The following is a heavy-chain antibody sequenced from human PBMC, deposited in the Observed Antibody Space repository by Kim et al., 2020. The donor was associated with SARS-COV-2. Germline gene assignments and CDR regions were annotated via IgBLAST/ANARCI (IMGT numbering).Heavy chain of an antibody. Sequence: ASVKVSCKVSGYRLSEIAISWVRQPPGRGLEWMAAFNPENGQRTYARKVQGRISMTEDTSTDTAYMELSSLRSEDTAIYYCAAGLEMGDYWGQGMQVIVSS. J-gene: IGHJ4*02. V-gene: IGHV1-24*01. CDR3: AAGLEMGDY. CDR2: FNPENGQR. CDR1: GYRLSEIA. D-gene: IGHD3-16*01.